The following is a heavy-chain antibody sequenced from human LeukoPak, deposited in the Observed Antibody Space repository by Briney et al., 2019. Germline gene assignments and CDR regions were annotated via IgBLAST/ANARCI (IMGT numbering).Heavy chain of an antibody. J-gene: IGHJ6*03. CDR2: IRAYNGNT. V-gene: IGHV1-18*01. D-gene: IGHD5-18*01. Sequence: ASLKVSCKASGYTFTSYGISWVRQAPGQGLEWMGWIRAYNGNTNYAQKLQGRVTMTTDTSTSTAYMELRSLRSDDTAVYYCARGPGIQLWRFDYYYMDVWGKGTTVTVSS. CDR3: ARGPGIQLWRFDYYYMDV. CDR1: GYTFTSYG.